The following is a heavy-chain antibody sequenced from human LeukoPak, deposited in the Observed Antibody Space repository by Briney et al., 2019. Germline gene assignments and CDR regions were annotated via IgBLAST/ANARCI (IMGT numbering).Heavy chain of an antibody. J-gene: IGHJ4*02. CDR3: ARVPRSSREYCSGGSCYSAYFDY. V-gene: IGHV1-69*04. Sequence: ASVKVSCKASGGTFSSYAISWVRQAPGQVLEWMGRIIPILGIANYAQKFQGRVTITADKSTSTAYMELSSLRSEDTAVYYCARVPRSSREYCSGGSCYSAYFDYWGQGTLVTVSS. D-gene: IGHD2-15*01. CDR1: GGTFSSYA. CDR2: IIPILGIA.